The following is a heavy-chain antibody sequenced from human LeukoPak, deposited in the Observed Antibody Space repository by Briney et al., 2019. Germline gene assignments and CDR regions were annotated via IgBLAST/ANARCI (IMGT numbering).Heavy chain of an antibody. CDR2: ISDSGGST. V-gene: IGHV3-23*01. CDR1: GFTFISYA. CDR3: AKEGSTASGWSGEDY. D-gene: IGHD6-19*01. Sequence: PGGALRLSCAASGFTFISYAMSSVGQAPGKGLEWVSAISDSGGSTYYSDSVKGRFTISKDNSKNTLYLQMNSLRAEDTAVYYCAKEGSTASGWSGEDYWGQGALVTVSS. J-gene: IGHJ4*02.